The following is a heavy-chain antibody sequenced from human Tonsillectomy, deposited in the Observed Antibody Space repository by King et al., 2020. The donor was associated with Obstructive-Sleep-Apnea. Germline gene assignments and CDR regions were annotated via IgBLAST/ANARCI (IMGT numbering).Heavy chain of an antibody. CDR3: TTDARFLEWLSQELIYYGMDV. CDR1: GFTFSNAW. V-gene: IGHV3-15*01. D-gene: IGHD3-3*01. J-gene: IGHJ6*02. Sequence: EVQLVESGGGLVKPGGSLRLSCAASGFTFSNAWMSWVRQAPGKGLEWVGRIKSKTDGGTTDYAAPVKGRFTISRDDSKNTLYLQMNSLKTEDTAVYYCTTDARFLEWLSQELIYYGMDVWGQGTTVTVSS. CDR2: IKSKTDGGTT.